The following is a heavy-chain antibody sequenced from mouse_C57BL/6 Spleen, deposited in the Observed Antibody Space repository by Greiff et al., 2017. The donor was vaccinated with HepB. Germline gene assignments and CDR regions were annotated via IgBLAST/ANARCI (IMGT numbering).Heavy chain of an antibody. CDR3: AREGDGGYAMDY. J-gene: IGHJ4*01. V-gene: IGHV1-82*01. D-gene: IGHD1-1*02. Sequence: VQLVESGPELVKPGASVKISCKASGYAFSSSWMNWVKQRPGKGLEWIGRIYPGDGDTNYNGKFKGKATLTADKSSSTAYMQLSSLTSEDSAVYFCAREGDGGYAMDYWGQGTSVTVSS. CDR1: GYAFSSSW. CDR2: IYPGDGDT.